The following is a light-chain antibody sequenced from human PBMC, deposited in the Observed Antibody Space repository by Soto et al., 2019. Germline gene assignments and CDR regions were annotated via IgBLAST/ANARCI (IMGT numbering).Light chain of an antibody. CDR3: YSYADNSYV. J-gene: IGLJ1*01. CDR1: SSDVGGYNY. V-gene: IGLV2-11*01. CDR2: DVG. Sequence: QSVLTQPRSVSGSPGQSVTISCTGTSSDVGGYNYVSWYQQLPGKAPKLMIYDVGKRPSGVPDRFSGSKSGNTASLTISGLQAEDEADYYCYSYADNSYVFGTGT.